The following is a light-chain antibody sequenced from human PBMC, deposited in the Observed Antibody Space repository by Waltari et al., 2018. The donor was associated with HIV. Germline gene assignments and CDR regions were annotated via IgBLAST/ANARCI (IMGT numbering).Light chain of an antibody. V-gene: IGKV1-9*01. Sequence: DIQLTQSPSFMSASVGDRVTITCRASQGIGSNLAWYRQNPGQAPRLLIFAASTLESGVPSRFSCSGSGTEFALTIKSLQPENFATYYCQHLNTYPLFTFGPGTTVDIK. CDR2: AAS. CDR1: QGIGSN. CDR3: QHLNTYPLFT. J-gene: IGKJ3*01.